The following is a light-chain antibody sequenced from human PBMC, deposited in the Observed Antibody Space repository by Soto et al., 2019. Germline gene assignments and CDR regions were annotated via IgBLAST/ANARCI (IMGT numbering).Light chain of an antibody. CDR2: AAS. V-gene: IGKV1-17*01. CDR3: LQHNSYPWT. Sequence: DIRMTQSPSSLSASVGDRVTITCRASQSISSYLNWYQQKPGKAPKRLIYAASSLQSGVPSRFSGSGSGTEFTLTISSLQPEDFATYYCLQHNSYPWTFGQGTKVDIK. J-gene: IGKJ1*01. CDR1: QSISSY.